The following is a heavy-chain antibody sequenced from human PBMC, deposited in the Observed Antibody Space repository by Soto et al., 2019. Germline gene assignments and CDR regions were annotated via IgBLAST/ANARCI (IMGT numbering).Heavy chain of an antibody. V-gene: IGHV1-46*01. CDR2: TNPSGGST. CDR1: GYTFTSYY. J-gene: IGHJ3*02. CDR3: ATEFRRSWELPGTDAFDI. Sequence: ASVKVSCKASGYTFTSYYMHWVRQAPGQGLEWMGITNPSGGSTSYAQKFQGRVTMTRDTSTSTVYMELSSLRSEDTAVYYCATEFRRSWELPGTDAFDIWGQGTMVTVSS. D-gene: IGHD1-26*01.